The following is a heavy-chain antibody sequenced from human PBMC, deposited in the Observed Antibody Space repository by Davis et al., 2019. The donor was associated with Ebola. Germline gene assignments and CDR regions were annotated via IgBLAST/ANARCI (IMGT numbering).Heavy chain of an antibody. V-gene: IGHV1-3*01. D-gene: IGHD4-17*01. Sequence: AASVKVSCKASGYIFITYTIHWVRQAPGQRLEWMGWHNAGNGNTKYSQKFQGRVAITRDTSASTAYMELSSLTSEDTAVYYCAMTGYGDYGRFDPWGQGTLVTVSS. CDR2: HNAGNGNT. CDR3: AMTGYGDYGRFDP. J-gene: IGHJ5*02. CDR1: GYIFITYT.